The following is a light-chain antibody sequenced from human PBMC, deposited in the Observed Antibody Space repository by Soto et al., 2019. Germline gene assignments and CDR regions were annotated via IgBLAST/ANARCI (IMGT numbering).Light chain of an antibody. CDR2: SNT. CDR1: NSNLGAGYA. CDR3: QSYDGQSYDSGVSGPWV. J-gene: IGLJ3*02. Sequence: QSVLTQPPSVSGAPGQRVTISCTGNNSNLGAGYAVHWYQHIPGSAPRLLIYSNTNRPSGVPDRFSGSKSGTSASLAISGLQAEDEGDYHCQSYDGQSYDSGVSGPWVFGGGTKLTVL. V-gene: IGLV1-40*01.